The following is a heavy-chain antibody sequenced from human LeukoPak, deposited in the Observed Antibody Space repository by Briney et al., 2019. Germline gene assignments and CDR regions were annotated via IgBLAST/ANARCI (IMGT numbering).Heavy chain of an antibody. J-gene: IGHJ4*02. Sequence: SETLSLTCAFSGGSISSGSYYWGWIRQPPGKGLEWIASMSYSGSTSYNPSLKSRVTIPVDRSKNQFSLKLSSVTAADTAVYYCAREGGFYRPLDYSGQGTLVTVSS. V-gene: IGHV4-39*07. CDR1: GGSISSGSYY. CDR3: AREGGFYRPLDY. D-gene: IGHD3-3*01. CDR2: MSYSGST.